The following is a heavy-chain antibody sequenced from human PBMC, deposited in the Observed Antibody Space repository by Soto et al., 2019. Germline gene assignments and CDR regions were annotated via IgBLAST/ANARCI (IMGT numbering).Heavy chain of an antibody. J-gene: IGHJ4*02. D-gene: IGHD6-25*01. Sequence: DVHLVQSGAEVKKPGESLRISCQVSGDTFTSYWISWVRPMPGKGLEWMGRIDPSDSYATYSPSFQGHVTISVDKSIGTAYLQTSSLKASDTAIYYCARHTFSLEYSSAFDFWGQGTLVTVSS. CDR2: IDPSDSYA. V-gene: IGHV5-10-1*03. CDR1: GDTFTSYW. CDR3: ARHTFSLEYSSAFDF.